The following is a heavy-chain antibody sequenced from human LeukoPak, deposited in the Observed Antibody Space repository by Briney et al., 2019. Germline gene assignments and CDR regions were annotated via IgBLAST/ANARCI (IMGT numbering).Heavy chain of an antibody. D-gene: IGHD4-17*01. J-gene: IGHJ4*02. V-gene: IGHV3-21*01. CDR3: ARDSHNCGDYSFDY. CDR2: ISSSSRYI. Sequence: PGGSLRLSCAASGFTFSIYSMNWVRQAPGKGLECVSSISSSSRYIFYADSVKGRFTLPRHNAKNTLYLQMNSLRAEDTAVYYCARDSHNCGDYSFDYWGQGTLVTVSS. CDR1: GFTFSIYS.